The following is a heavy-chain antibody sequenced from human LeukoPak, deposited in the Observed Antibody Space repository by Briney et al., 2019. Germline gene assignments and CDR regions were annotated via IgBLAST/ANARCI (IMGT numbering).Heavy chain of an antibody. Sequence: GGSLRLSCAASGFTFSSHGMNWVRQAPGKGLEWVSGISPNGVITYYADSVKGRFTISRDNSKNTLYLQMNSLRAEDTAVYYCARSSGWYTEFDYWGQGTLVTVSS. CDR1: GFTFSSHG. CDR3: ARSSGWYTEFDY. J-gene: IGHJ4*02. CDR2: ISPNGVIT. V-gene: IGHV3-23*01. D-gene: IGHD6-19*01.